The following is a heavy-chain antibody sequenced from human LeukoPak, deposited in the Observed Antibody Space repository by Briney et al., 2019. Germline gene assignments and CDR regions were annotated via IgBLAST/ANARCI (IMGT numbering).Heavy chain of an antibody. J-gene: IGHJ4*02. CDR2: IYHSGST. CDR1: GYPISSGYY. D-gene: IGHD3-9*01. CDR3: ARITTGIDY. V-gene: IGHV4-38-2*02. Sequence: PSETLSLTCTVSGYPISSGYYWGWIRQPPGKGLEWIGSIYHSGSTYYNPSLKSRVTISVDTSKNQFSLKLSSVTAADTAVYYCARITTGIDYWGQGTLVTVSS.